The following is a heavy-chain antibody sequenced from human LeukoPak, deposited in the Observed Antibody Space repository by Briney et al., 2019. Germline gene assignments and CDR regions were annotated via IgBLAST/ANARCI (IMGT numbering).Heavy chain of an antibody. Sequence: PSETLSLTCTISGGSIGSYYWSWIRQPPGKGLEWIGYIYYSGSTNYNPSLKSRVTMSVDTSKNQFSLKLSSVTAADTALYYCVRNAGDYWGQGTLVTVSS. J-gene: IGHJ4*02. V-gene: IGHV4-59*01. CDR2: IYYSGST. D-gene: IGHD6-13*01. CDR1: GGSIGSYY. CDR3: VRNAGDY.